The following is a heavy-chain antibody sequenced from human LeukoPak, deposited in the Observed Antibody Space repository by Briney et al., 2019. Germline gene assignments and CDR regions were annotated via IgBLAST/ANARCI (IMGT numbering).Heavy chain of an antibody. Sequence: SVKVSCKASGYTFTSYGITWVRQAPGEGLEWMGGFNPIFGSAQYAQKFQGRVTITMDVSARTVYMELSSLRSEDTAVYYCATAVYIGSGLLDYWGQGTLVTVSS. D-gene: IGHD1-26*01. CDR3: ATAVYIGSGLLDY. CDR2: FNPIFGSA. CDR1: GYTFTSYG. V-gene: IGHV1-69*05. J-gene: IGHJ4*02.